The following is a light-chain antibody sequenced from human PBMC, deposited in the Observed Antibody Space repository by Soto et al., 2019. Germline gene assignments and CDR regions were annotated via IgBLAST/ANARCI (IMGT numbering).Light chain of an antibody. CDR2: DVS. CDR1: SSDVGSYNY. J-gene: IGLJ2*01. Sequence: QSALTQPASVSGSPGQSITISCTGTSSDVGSYNYVSWYQQHPGKAPKLMIYDVSNRPSGVSNRFSGSKSGNTASLTISGLQVEDDADYYCTSYTSSNTLVVFGGGTKLTVL. V-gene: IGLV2-14*03. CDR3: TSYTSSNTLVV.